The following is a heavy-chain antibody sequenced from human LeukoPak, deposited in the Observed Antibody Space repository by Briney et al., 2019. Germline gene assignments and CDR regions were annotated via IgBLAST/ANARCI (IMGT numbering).Heavy chain of an antibody. Sequence: GGSLRLSCAASGFTFSDYYMSWIRQAPGKGLEWVSYISSSGSTIYYADSVKGRFTISRDNAKNSLYLQMNSLRAEDTAVYYCARALQGSVIRYYYYYMDVWGKGTTVTISS. CDR1: GFTFSDYY. D-gene: IGHD2/OR15-2a*01. CDR3: ARALQGSVIRYYYYYMDV. CDR2: ISSSGSTI. V-gene: IGHV3-11*04. J-gene: IGHJ6*03.